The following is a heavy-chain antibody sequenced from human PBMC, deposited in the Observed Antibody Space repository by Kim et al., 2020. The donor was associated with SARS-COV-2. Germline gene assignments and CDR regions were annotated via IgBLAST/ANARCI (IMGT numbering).Heavy chain of an antibody. D-gene: IGHD3-10*01. Sequence: SETLSLTCAVYGGSFSGYYWSWIRQPPGKGLEWIGEINHSGSTNYNPSLKSRVTISVDTSKNQFSLKLSSVTAADTAVYYCARNRRYYGSGSYSPYFDYWGQGTLVTVSS. V-gene: IGHV4-34*01. CDR1: GGSFSGYY. CDR2: INHSGST. J-gene: IGHJ4*02. CDR3: ARNRRYYGSGSYSPYFDY.